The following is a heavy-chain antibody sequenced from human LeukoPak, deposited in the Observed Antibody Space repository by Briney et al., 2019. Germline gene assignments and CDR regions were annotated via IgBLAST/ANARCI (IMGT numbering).Heavy chain of an antibody. J-gene: IGHJ6*03. Sequence: SQTLSLTCAISGDSVSSNSAAWNWIRQSPSRGLEWLGRTYYRSKWYNDYAVSVKSRITINPDTSKNQFSLQLNSVTPEDTAVYYCAREAVSSSSGFYYYYMDVWGKGTTVTVSS. CDR2: TYYRSKWYN. CDR1: GDSVSSNSAA. V-gene: IGHV6-1*01. D-gene: IGHD6-6*01. CDR3: AREAVSSSSGFYYYYMDV.